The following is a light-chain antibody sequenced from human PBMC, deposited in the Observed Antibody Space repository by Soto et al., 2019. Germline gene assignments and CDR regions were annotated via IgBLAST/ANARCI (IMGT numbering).Light chain of an antibody. J-gene: IGKJ2*01. Sequence: AIQMTQSPSSLSASVGDRVTITCRASQAIRDDLAWYQQTSGKAPKLLIYAASNLQSGVPSRFSGSGSGTDFTLIISSLQPEDFATYYCLQDYDYPDTFGQGTK. V-gene: IGKV1-6*01. CDR2: AAS. CDR1: QAIRDD. CDR3: LQDYDYPDT.